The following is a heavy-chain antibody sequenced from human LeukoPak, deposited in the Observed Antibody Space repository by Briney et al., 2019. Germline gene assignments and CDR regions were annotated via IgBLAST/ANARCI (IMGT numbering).Heavy chain of an antibody. CDR2: ISYDGSNK. J-gene: IGHJ4*02. CDR3: ARDLNSSGNLDY. CDR1: GFTFSSYA. V-gene: IGHV3-30-3*01. Sequence: VGSLRLSCAASGFTFSSYAMRWVRQAPGKGLEWVAVISYDGSNKYYADSVKGGFTISRDNSKNTLYLQMNSLRAEDTAVYYCARDLNSSGNLDYWGQGTLVTVSS. D-gene: IGHD6-19*01.